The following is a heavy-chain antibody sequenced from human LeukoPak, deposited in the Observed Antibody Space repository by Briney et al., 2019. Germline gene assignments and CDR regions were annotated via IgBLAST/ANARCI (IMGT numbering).Heavy chain of an antibody. Sequence: GGSLRLSCAASGFTFSSYAMHWDRQAPGKGLEWVAVISYDGSNKYYADSVKGRFTISRDNSKNTLYLQMNSLRAEDTAVYYCARDRLATVVTLRYYYYYGKDVWGQGTTVTLSS. D-gene: IGHD4-23*01. V-gene: IGHV3-30*04. CDR1: GFTFSSYA. J-gene: IGHJ6*02. CDR2: ISYDGSNK. CDR3: ARDRLATVVTLRYYYYYGKDV.